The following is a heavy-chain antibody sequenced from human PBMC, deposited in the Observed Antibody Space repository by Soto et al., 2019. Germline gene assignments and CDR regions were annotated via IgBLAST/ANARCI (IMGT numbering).Heavy chain of an antibody. V-gene: IGHV3-30-3*01. Sequence: GGSLRLSCAASGFTFSSYAMHWVRQAPGKGLEWVAVISYDGSNKYYADSVKGRFTISRDNSKNTLYLQMNSLRAEDTAVYYCARDSFKGRIAAAGTRFDYWGQGTLVTVSS. CDR2: ISYDGSNK. CDR3: ARDSFKGRIAAAGTRFDY. J-gene: IGHJ4*02. CDR1: GFTFSSYA. D-gene: IGHD6-13*01.